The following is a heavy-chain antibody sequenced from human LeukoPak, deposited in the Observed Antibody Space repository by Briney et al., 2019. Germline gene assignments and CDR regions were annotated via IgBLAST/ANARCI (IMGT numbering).Heavy chain of an antibody. CDR3: ARHRSSSWYNFDY. CDR2: IYYSGST. Sequence: SETLSLTCTVSGGSISSSSYYWGWIRQPPGKGLEWIGSIYYSGSTYYNPSLKGRVTISVDTSKNQFSLKLSSVTAADTAVYYCARHRSSSWYNFDYWGQGTLVTVSS. J-gene: IGHJ4*02. CDR1: GGSISSSSYY. D-gene: IGHD6-13*01. V-gene: IGHV4-39*01.